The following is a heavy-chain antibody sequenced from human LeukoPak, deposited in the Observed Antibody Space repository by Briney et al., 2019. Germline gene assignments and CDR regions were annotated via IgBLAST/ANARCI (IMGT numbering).Heavy chain of an antibody. J-gene: IGHJ4*02. V-gene: IGHV1-8*01. CDR1: GYTFTSYD. CDR3: ARGPHRPFIQLWLTWSADSRGDLGDY. CDR2: MNPNSGNT. Sequence: ASVKVSCKASGYTFTSYDINWVRQATGQGLEWMGWMNPNSGNTSYAQKFQGRVTMTRNTSISTAYMELSSLRSEDTAVYYCARGPHRPFIQLWLTWSADSRGDLGDYWGQGTLVTVSS. D-gene: IGHD5-18*01.